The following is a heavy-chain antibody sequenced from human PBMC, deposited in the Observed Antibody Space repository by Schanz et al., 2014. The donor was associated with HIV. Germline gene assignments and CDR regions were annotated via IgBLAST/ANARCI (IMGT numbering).Heavy chain of an antibody. CDR1: GYTFSSYD. D-gene: IGHD6-19*01. V-gene: IGHV1-18*01. J-gene: IGHJ4*02. CDR3: AFRSGWYVN. Sequence: QVQLVQSGAEVKKPGASVKVSCKASGYTFSSYDINWVRQAPGQGLEWMGWISAYKGNTNYAQKLQGRVTMTTDTSTNTAYMELRRLRSDDTAVYYCAFRSGWYVNWGQGTLVTVSS. CDR2: ISAYKGNT.